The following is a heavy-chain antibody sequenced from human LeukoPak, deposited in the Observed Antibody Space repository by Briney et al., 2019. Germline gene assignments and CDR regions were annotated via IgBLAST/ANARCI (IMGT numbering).Heavy chain of an antibody. D-gene: IGHD3-22*01. Sequence: ASVKVSCKASGYTFTSYYMHWVRQAPGQGLEWMGIINPSGGSTIYAQKFQGRVTMTEDTSTDTAYMELSSLRSEDTAVYYCATGDSSGYYNWFDPWGQGTLVTVSS. CDR2: INPSGGST. CDR3: ATGDSSGYYNWFDP. J-gene: IGHJ5*02. CDR1: GYTFTSYY. V-gene: IGHV1-46*01.